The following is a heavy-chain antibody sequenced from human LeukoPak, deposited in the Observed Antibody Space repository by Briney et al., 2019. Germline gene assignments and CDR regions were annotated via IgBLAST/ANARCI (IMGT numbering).Heavy chain of an antibody. Sequence: GGSLRLSCAASGFKFSDYYMTWIRQAPGKGLEWVSYISNGSDSIYYADSVEGRFTISRDNAKNSLYLQMNSLRAEDTAVYYCAREGRRPPYYYYMDVWGKGTTVTISS. V-gene: IGHV3-11*01. CDR3: AREGRRPPYYYYMDV. CDR2: ISNGSDSI. J-gene: IGHJ6*03. CDR1: GFKFSDYY.